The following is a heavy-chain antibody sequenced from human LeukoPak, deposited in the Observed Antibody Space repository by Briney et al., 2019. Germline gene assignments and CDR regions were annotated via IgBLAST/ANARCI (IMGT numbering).Heavy chain of an antibody. V-gene: IGHV5-10-1*01. CDR2: IDPSDSYN. D-gene: IGHD4-17*01. CDR3: AIKGDYGDYYFDY. CDR1: GYSFTSYW. Sequence: GESPRIPCKGSGYSFTSYWISWVRQMPGKGLEWRGRIDPSDSYNNYSPSFQGHVTISAYKSISTAYLQWSSLKASDTAMYYCAIKGDYGDYYFDYWGQGTLVTVSS. J-gene: IGHJ4*02.